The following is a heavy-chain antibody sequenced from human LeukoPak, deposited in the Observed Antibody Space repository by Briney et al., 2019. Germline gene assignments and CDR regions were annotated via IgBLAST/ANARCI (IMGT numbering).Heavy chain of an antibody. CDR2: IKEDGSQK. CDR1: GLTFSNAW. D-gene: IGHD6-19*01. J-gene: IGHJ4*02. CDR3: ARDSGWFRFDY. V-gene: IGHV3-7*03. Sequence: PGGSLRLSCAASGLTFSNAWMNWVRQAPGKGLEWVANIKEDGSQKYYVDSVKGRFTISRDNAKNSLFLQTNSLRVDDTAVYYCARDSGWFRFDYWGQGTLVTVSS.